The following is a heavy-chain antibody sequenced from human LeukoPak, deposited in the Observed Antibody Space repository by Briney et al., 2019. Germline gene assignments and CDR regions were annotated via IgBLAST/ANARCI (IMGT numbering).Heavy chain of an antibody. J-gene: IGHJ4*02. V-gene: IGHV4-30-2*01. Sequence: SGTLSLTCTVSGGSISSGGYYWSWIRQPPGKGLEWIGYIYHSGSTYYNPSLKSRVTISVDRSKNQFSLKLSSVTAADTAVYYCARLDSSSSWYEAVWGQGTLVTVSS. CDR3: ARLDSSSSWYEAV. CDR2: IYHSGST. D-gene: IGHD6-13*01. CDR1: GGSISSGGYY.